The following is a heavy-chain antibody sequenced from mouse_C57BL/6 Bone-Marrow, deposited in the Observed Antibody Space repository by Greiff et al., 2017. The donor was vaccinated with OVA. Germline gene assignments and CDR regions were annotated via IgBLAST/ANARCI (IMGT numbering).Heavy chain of an antibody. V-gene: IGHV1-52*01. CDR2: IDPSDSET. D-gene: IGHD1-1*01. J-gene: IGHJ2*01. CDR3: ARGDYYSYYFDY. Sequence: VQLQQPGAELVRPGSSVKLSCKASGYTFTSYWMHWVKQRPIQGLEWIGNIDPSDSETHYNQKFKDKATLTVDKSSSTAYMQLSSLTSEDSAVYYCARGDYYSYYFDYWGQGTTLTVSS. CDR1: GYTFTSYW.